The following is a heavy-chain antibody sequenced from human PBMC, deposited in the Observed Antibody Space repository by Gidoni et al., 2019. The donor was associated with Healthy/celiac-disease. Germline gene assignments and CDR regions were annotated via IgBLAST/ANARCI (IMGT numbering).Heavy chain of an antibody. CDR1: GFTFSGSA. J-gene: IGHJ4*02. V-gene: IGHV3-73*01. D-gene: IGHD3-22*01. Sequence: EVQLVESGGGLVQPGGPLKPSCAASGFTFSGSAMHWVRQASGKGLEWVGRIRSKANSYATAYAASVKGRFTISRDDSKNTAYLQMNSLKTEDTAVYYCTRLDSSGYYIDYWGQGTLVTVSS. CDR3: TRLDSSGYYIDY. CDR2: IRSKANSYAT.